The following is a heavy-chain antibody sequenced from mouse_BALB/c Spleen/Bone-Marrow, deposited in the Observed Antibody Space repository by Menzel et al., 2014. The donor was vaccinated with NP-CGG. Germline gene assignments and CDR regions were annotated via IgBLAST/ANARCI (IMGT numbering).Heavy chain of an antibody. CDR1: GFTLSDYG. CDR3: ARAHYRGLYAMDY. Sequence: EVHLVESGGGLVQPGGSRKLSCAASGFTLSDYGMAWVRQAPGKGPEWVAFISNLANRIYFADTVTGRFTISRENAKNTLYLEMSSLRSEDTAMYYCARAHYRGLYAMDYWGQGTSVTVSS. J-gene: IGHJ4*01. CDR2: ISNLANRI. V-gene: IGHV5-15*02. D-gene: IGHD2-14*01.